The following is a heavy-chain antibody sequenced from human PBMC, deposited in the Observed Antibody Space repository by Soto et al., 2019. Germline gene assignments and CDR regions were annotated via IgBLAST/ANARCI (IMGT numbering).Heavy chain of an antibody. Sequence: QVQLVESGGGVVQPGRSLRLSCAASGFTFSSYGMHWVRQAPGKGLEWVAVISYDGSNKYYADSVKGRFTISRDNSKNTLYVQMNSRRAEDTAVYYCAKVEEEQQLVLNYFDYWGEGSLVTVST. CDR3: AKVEEEQQLVLNYFDY. D-gene: IGHD6-13*01. CDR1: GFTFSSYG. CDR2: ISYDGSNK. J-gene: IGHJ4*02. V-gene: IGHV3-30*18.